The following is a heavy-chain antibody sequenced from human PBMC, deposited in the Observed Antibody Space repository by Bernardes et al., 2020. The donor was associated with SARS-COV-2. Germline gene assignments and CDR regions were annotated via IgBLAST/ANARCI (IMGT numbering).Heavy chain of an antibody. D-gene: IGHD6-19*01. J-gene: IGHJ4*02. Sequence: ASVKVSCKASGYTFTGYYMHWVRQAPGQGLEWMGWINPNSGGTNYAQKFQGRVTMTRDTSISTAYMELSRLRSDDTAVYYCARDPYSAVAGPFDYWGQGTLVTVSS. CDR1: GYTFTGYY. V-gene: IGHV1-2*02. CDR3: ARDPYSAVAGPFDY. CDR2: INPNSGGT.